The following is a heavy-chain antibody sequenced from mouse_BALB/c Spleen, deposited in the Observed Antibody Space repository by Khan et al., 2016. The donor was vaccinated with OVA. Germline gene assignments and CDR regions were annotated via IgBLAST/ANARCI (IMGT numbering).Heavy chain of an antibody. CDR1: GYSFTDYN. CDR2: IDPYNGGT. Sequence: VQLKESGPELVKPGTSVKVSCKASGYSFTDYNMFWVKQSLGKSLEWIGYIDPYNGGTNYNQKFEGQATLTVDMSSSTAFMHLNSLTSEDSAVYYCALIYYYGTGFDFWGQGTTLTVSS. J-gene: IGHJ2*01. CDR3: ALIYYYGTGFDF. V-gene: IGHV1S135*01. D-gene: IGHD1-1*01.